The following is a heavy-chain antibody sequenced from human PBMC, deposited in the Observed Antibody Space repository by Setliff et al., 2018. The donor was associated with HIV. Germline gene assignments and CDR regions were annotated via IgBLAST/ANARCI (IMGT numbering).Heavy chain of an antibody. J-gene: IGHJ4*01. V-gene: IGHV4-61*09. D-gene: IGHD2-2*01. CDR2: IHVSGTT. CDR1: GGSITSGSDY. Sequence: PSETLSLTCTVSGGSITSGSDYWSWIRQPAGEGLEWIGHIHVSGTTNYNPSLKSRVTISIDTSKHQFSLKLTSVTAADTALHYCARHHLVDPFDYWGHGTLVTVSS. CDR3: ARHHLVDPFDY.